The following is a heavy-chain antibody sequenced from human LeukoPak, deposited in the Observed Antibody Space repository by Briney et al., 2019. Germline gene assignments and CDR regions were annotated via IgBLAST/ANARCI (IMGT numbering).Heavy chain of an antibody. D-gene: IGHD4-17*01. CDR2: IRSKANSYAT. CDR3: TRDYGVLFDY. V-gene: IGHV3-73*01. CDR1: GFTFSGSA. Sequence: GGSLKLSCAASGFTFSGSAIHWVRQASGKGLEWVGRIRSKANSYATSSAASVKGRFTISRDDSKNTAYLQMSSLKTEDTAVYYCTRDYGVLFDYWGQGTLVTVSS. J-gene: IGHJ4*02.